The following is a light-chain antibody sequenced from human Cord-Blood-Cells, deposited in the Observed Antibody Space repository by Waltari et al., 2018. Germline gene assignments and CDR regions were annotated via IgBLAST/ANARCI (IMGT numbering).Light chain of an antibody. J-gene: IGLJ1*01. CDR1: SSDVGGYNY. Sequence: QSALTQPASASGSPGQSVTISCTGTSSDVGGYNYVSWYQQHPGKAPTLMIYEVSKRPSGVPDRFSGSKSGNTASLTVSGLQAEDEADYYCSSYAGSNNYVFGTGTKVTVL. CDR3: SSYAGSNNYV. CDR2: EVS. V-gene: IGLV2-8*01.